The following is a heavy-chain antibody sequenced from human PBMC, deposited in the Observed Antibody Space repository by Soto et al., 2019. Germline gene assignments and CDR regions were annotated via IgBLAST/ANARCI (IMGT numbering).Heavy chain of an antibody. CDR3: TRSDYAMDV. J-gene: IGHJ6*02. Sequence: PGGSLRLSCAASGFTFICSTMHWVRQASGKGLEWVGRIRSKANDYATTYGASVNGRFTISRDDSKNTAYLQMNSLKTEDAAVYYCTRSDYAMDVWGQGTTVTVSS. V-gene: IGHV3-73*01. CDR1: GFTFICST. CDR2: IRSKANDYAT.